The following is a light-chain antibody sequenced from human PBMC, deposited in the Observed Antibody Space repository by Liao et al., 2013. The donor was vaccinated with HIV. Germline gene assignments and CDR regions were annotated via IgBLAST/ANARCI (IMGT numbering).Light chain of an antibody. CDR1: DLGSKS. Sequence: SYVLTQPPSVSVAPGKTARITCGGTDLGSKSVHWYQQQPGQAPVVVIFYNKDRPSGIPERFSGSNSGNTATLTISGTQAMDEADYYCQAWDSSTEAFGGGTKLTVL. J-gene: IGLJ3*02. V-gene: IGLV3-21*01. CDR2: YNK. CDR3: QAWDSSTEA.